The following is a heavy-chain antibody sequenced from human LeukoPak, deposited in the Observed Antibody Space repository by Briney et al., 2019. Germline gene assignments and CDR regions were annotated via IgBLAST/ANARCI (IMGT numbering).Heavy chain of an antibody. CDR3: ARDIRGWHDAFDI. CDR2: IYSGGST. CDR1: GFTVSSNY. V-gene: IGHV3-53*04. Sequence: GGSLRLSCAASGFTVSSNYMSWVRQAPGKGLEWVSVIYSGGSTYYADSVKGRFTISRHNSKNTLYLQMNSLRAEDTAVYYCARDIRGWHDAFDIWGQGTMVTVSS. D-gene: IGHD3-3*02. J-gene: IGHJ3*02.